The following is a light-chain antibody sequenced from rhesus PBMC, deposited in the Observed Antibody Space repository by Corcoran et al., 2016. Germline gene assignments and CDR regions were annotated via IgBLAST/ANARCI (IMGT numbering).Light chain of an antibody. CDR1: QSVGNS. Sequence: QIILTQSPATLSLSPGERATLSCRASQSVGNSLAWYQQKPGQAPRPLIYAASKRATGIPDRCSGSGSGTEFTLTISSLEPEDFAVYYCQKYSSSPPFTFGPGTKLDI. CDR2: AAS. V-gene: IGKV3-53*01. CDR3: QKYSSSPPFT. J-gene: IGKJ3*01.